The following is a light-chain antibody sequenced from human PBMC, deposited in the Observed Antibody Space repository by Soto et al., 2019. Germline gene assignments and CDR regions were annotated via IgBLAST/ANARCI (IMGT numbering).Light chain of an antibody. CDR2: EVT. J-gene: IGLJ1*01. Sequence: QSLRPHPASVALAPGQSITISFTGTIGDIFSYNRFSCYKQHPVKAPKLIIYEVTDRPSWGSNRFSCYKSGNTAPLTTSGLQAEDEAEYYCSSYKNINTRACVFGNGNKVTVL. V-gene: IGLV2-14*01. CDR1: IGDIFSYNR. CDR3: SSYKNINTRACV.